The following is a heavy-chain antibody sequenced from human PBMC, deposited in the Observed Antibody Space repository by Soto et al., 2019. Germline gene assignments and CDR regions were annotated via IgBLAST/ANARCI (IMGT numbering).Heavy chain of an antibody. CDR2: INQSGST. V-gene: IGHV4-34*01. D-gene: IGHD4-17*01. J-gene: IGHJ4*02. CDR3: VRGSHVDGDYLFDF. Sequence: WTWIRQPPGKGLEWIGEINQSGSTNYNPSLKSRVTMSIDTSKNQFSLKMNSVTAADTAVYYCVRGSHVDGDYLFDFWGQGTLVTVSS.